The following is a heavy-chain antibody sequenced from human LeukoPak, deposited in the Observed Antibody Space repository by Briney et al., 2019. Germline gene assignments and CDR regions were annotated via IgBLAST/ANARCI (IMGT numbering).Heavy chain of an antibody. Sequence: PGESLRLSCAVSGFRVNDYYMSWVRQAPGKGLEWVGLIRDSGEAFYADFARGRFAISRDESENTLYLQMNSLRVEDTAVYFCARDRAANQDWVEFDPWGQGTPVIVSS. D-gene: IGHD3/OR15-3a*01. CDR2: IRDSGEA. CDR3: ARDRAANQDWVEFDP. CDR1: GFRVNDYY. V-gene: IGHV3-66*03. J-gene: IGHJ5*02.